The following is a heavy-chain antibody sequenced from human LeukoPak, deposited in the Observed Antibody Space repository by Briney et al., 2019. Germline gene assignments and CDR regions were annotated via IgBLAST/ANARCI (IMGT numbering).Heavy chain of an antibody. Sequence: GGSLRLSCAASGFTFSSYAMSWVRQAPGKGLEWVSYISSSGSTIYYADSVKGRFTISRDNAKNSLYLQMNSLRAEDTAVYYCATTSFPGGYYYYGMDVWGKGTTVTVSS. CDR3: ATTSFPGGYYYYGMDV. V-gene: IGHV3-48*03. CDR2: ISSSGSTI. CDR1: GFTFSSYA. D-gene: IGHD2/OR15-2a*01. J-gene: IGHJ6*04.